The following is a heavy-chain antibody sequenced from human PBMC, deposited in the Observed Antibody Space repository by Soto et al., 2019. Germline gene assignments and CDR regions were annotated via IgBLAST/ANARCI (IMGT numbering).Heavy chain of an antibody. V-gene: IGHV4-31*03. D-gene: IGHD1-26*01. CDR2: IYYSGST. CDR1: GGSISSGGYY. CDR3: ASLLVGAPSDAFDI. Sequence: QVQLQESGPGLVKPSQTLSLTCTVSGGSISSGGYYWSWIRQHPGKGLEWIGYIYYSGSTYYNPSCTSRVTLPVDTSKNQFPLTLSPVAAADTAVYYCASLLVGAPSDAFDIWGQGTMVTVSS. J-gene: IGHJ3*02.